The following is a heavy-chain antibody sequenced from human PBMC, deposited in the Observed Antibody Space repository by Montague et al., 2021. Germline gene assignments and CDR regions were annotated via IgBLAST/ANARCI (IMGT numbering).Heavy chain of an antibody. J-gene: IGHJ4*02. D-gene: IGHD2-15*01. CDR2: IYDSGST. CDR3: ARSGGYCSGGRCDTFDY. V-gene: IGHV4-31*03. CDR1: GGSTSSGGFY. Sequence: TLSLTCSVSGGSTSSGGFYWSWIRQHPGQGPEWIGSIYDSGSTNYTPSLKSRLTLSRDTSKNPVSLRLTSVTAAETAVYYCARSGGYCSGGRCDTFDYWGQGTLSPSPQ.